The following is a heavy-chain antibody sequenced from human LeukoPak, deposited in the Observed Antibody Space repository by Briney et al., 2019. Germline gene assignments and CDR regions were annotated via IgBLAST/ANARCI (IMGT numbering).Heavy chain of an antibody. CDR1: GGSISSYY. J-gene: IGHJ5*02. CDR3: AREVVTYYDFWSGSRSWFDP. D-gene: IGHD3-3*01. V-gene: IGHV4-4*07. Sequence: PSETLSLTCTVSGGSISSYYWSWIRQPAGKGLEWIGRIYTSGSTNYNPSLKSRVTMSVDTSKSQFSLKLSSVTAADTAVYYCAREVVTYYDFWSGSRSWFDPWGQGTLVTVSS. CDR2: IYTSGST.